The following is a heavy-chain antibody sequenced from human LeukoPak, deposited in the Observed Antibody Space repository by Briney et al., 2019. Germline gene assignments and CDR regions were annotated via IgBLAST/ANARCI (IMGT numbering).Heavy chain of an antibody. CDR3: AQYYYDSSGYYYWFDP. Sequence: TASETLSLTCTVSGGSISSYYWNWIRQPPGKGLEWIGYINYSGSTRYNPSLESRVTISVDTSKNQFSLRLSSVTAADTAVYYCAQYYYDSSGYYYWFDPWGQGTLVTVSS. D-gene: IGHD3-22*01. CDR1: GGSISSYY. J-gene: IGHJ5*02. CDR2: INYSGST. V-gene: IGHV4-59*01.